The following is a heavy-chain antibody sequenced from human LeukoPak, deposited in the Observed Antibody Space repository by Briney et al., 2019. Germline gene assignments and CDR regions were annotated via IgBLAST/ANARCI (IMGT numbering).Heavy chain of an antibody. D-gene: IGHD2-15*01. CDR3: AKLGVVVAADNWFDP. J-gene: IGHJ5*02. CDR2: ISYDGSNK. V-gene: IGHV3-30*18. Sequence: GSLRLSCAASGFTFSSYGMHWVRQAPGKGLEWVAVISYDGSNKYYADSVKGRFTISRDNSKNTLYLQMNSLRAEDTAVYYCAKLGVVVAADNWFDPWGQGTLVTVSS. CDR1: GFTFSSYG.